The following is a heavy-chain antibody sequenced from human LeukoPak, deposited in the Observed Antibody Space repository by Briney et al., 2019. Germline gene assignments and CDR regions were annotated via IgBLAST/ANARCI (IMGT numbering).Heavy chain of an antibody. J-gene: IGHJ4*02. CDR1: GFTLSTYW. V-gene: IGHV3-7*01. CDR3: ARDLEQPDSYFDY. CDR2: MNQDGSEK. Sequence: GGSLRLSCAGSGFTLSTYWMGWVRQAPGKGLEWVAIMNQDGSEKYYVDSVKGRFTISRDNSKNTLYLQMNSLRAEDTAVYYCARDLEQPDSYFDYWGQGTLVTVSS. D-gene: IGHD6-13*01.